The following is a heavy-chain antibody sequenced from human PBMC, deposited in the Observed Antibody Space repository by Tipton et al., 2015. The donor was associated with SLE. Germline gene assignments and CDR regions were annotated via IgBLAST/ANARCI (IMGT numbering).Heavy chain of an antibody. CDR2: IHHSGST. CDR1: GGSISTYY. CDR3: ARLGSTTYLTLDGFYFDN. D-gene: IGHD2/OR15-2a*01. V-gene: IGHV4-59*08. J-gene: IGHJ4*02. Sequence: TLSLTCTVSGGSISTYYWSWIRQPPGKGLEWIGYIHHSGSTSYSPSLRSRVTISVDTSKNRLSLKLNSVTAADTAVYFCARLGSTTYLTLDGFYFDNWGQGTRVTVSS.